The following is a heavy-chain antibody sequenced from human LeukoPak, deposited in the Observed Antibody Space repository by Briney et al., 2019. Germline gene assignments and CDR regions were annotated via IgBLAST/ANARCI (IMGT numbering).Heavy chain of an antibody. CDR3: ARESWYPGLDY. CDR1: GFTFSSYA. V-gene: IGHV3-30*04. J-gene: IGHJ4*02. D-gene: IGHD6-13*01. CDR2: ISYDGSNK. Sequence: QSGGSLRLSCAASGFTFSSYAMHWVRQAPGKGLEWVAVISYDGSNKYYADSVKGRFTISRDNSKNTLYLQMNSLRAEDTAVYYCARESWYPGLDYWGQGTLVTVSS.